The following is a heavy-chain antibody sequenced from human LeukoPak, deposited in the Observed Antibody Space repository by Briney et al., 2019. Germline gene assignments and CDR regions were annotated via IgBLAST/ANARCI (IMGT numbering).Heavy chain of an antibody. V-gene: IGHV1-69*13. CDR1: GYTFTSYA. Sequence: SVKVSCKASGYTFTSYAMHWVRQAPGQGLEWMGGIIPTFGTANYAQKFQGRVTITADESTSTAYMELSSLRSEDTAVYYCARGARGYSYVHFDYWGQGTLVTVSS. CDR3: ARGARGYSYVHFDY. CDR2: IIPTFGTA. J-gene: IGHJ4*02. D-gene: IGHD5-18*01.